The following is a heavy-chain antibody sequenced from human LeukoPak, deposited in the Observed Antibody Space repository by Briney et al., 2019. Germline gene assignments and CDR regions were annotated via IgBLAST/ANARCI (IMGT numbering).Heavy chain of an antibody. Sequence: GGSLRLSCAPSRFSLGNFVMSWVRQAPGKGPEWVATIGKNQYYADSVKGRFTISKDNSKNMMYLQMDSLGVDDTAIYYCAKGSNGDYDNWGQGTLFTVSS. V-gene: IGHV3-23*01. CDR1: RFSLGNFV. D-gene: IGHD4-17*01. CDR2: IGKNQ. CDR3: AKGSNGDYDN. J-gene: IGHJ4*02.